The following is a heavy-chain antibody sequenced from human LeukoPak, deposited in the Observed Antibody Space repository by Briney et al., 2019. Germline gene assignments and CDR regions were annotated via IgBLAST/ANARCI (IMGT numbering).Heavy chain of an antibody. CDR2: ISGSGGST. J-gene: IGHJ4*02. Sequence: GGSLRLSCAASGVTFSSYAMSWVCQAPGKGLEWVSAISGSGGSTYYADSVKGRFTISRDNSKNTLYLQMNSLRAEDTAVYYCAKVRGSYYDRQGYWGQGTLVTVSS. CDR3: AKVRGSYYDRQGY. V-gene: IGHV3-23*01. D-gene: IGHD1-26*01. CDR1: GVTFSSYA.